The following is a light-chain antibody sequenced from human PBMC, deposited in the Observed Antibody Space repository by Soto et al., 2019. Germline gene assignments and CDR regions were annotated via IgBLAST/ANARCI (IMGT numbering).Light chain of an antibody. Sequence: QPVLTQSPSASASLGASVKLTCTLSSGHSSYAIAWHQQQPEKGPRYLMKVSSDGSHSKGDGIPDRFSGSSSGAERYLTISSLQSEDEADYYCQTWGAGIHWVFGGGTKLTVL. CDR2: VSSDGSH. J-gene: IGLJ3*02. V-gene: IGLV4-69*01. CDR3: QTWGAGIHWV. CDR1: SGHSSYA.